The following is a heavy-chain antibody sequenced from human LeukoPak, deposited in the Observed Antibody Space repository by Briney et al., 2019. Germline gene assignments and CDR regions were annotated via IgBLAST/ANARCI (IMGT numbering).Heavy chain of an antibody. CDR1: GFTFSSAW. CDR3: TIGYCSGGSCHWDDAFHM. D-gene: IGHD2-15*01. V-gene: IGHV3-15*01. J-gene: IGHJ3*02. Sequence: GGSLRLSCAAYGFTFSSAWMTWVRQAPGKGLEWVGRIKTKTHGGTTDYAAPVNDRFTISREYSTDTVYLQMNSLKTEDTALYYCTIGYCSGGSCHWDDAFHMWGQGTMVTVSS. CDR2: IKTKTHGGTT.